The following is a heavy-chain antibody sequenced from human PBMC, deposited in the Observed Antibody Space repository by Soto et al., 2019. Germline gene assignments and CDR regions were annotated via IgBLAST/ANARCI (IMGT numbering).Heavy chain of an antibody. CDR1: GYTFTGYY. CDR2: INANSGGT. Sequence: ASVKVSCKASGYTFTGYYMHWVRQAPGQGLEWMGWINANSGGTNYAQKFQGRVTMTRDTSISTAYMELSRLRSDDTAAYYCAANYYDSSGYYYFDYWGQGTLVTVSS. D-gene: IGHD3-22*01. J-gene: IGHJ4*02. CDR3: AANYYDSSGYYYFDY. V-gene: IGHV1-2*02.